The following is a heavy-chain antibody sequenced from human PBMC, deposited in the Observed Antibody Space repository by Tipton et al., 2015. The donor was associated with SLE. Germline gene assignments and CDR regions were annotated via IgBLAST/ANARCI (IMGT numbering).Heavy chain of an antibody. CDR3: ARHRNPDYYFDS. CDR2: IHYSGNT. V-gene: IGHV4-38-2*01. J-gene: IGHJ4*02. CDR1: GSSITNGYY. D-gene: IGHD4/OR15-4a*01. Sequence: GSLRLSCAVSGSSITNGYYWGWIRQPPGKGLEWIGRIHYSGNTNYNPSLKSRVTISVDTSKNQFSLKLSSVTAADTAVYYCARHRNPDYYFDSWGQGTLVTVSS.